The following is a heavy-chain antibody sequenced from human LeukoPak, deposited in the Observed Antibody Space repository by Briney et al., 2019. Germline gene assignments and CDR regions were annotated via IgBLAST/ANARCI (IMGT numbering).Heavy chain of an antibody. CDR2: ISGSGGRK. Sequence: GRSLRLSCAASGFTFSSYAMSWVSQDPGNGLEWVSAISGSGGRKYYADSVKGRFTISRDNSKNTLSLQMNSLRAEDTAIYYCAKELTAATTYFDYWGQGTLVTVSS. J-gene: IGHJ4*02. CDR3: AKELTAATTYFDY. V-gene: IGHV3-23*01. CDR1: GFTFSSYA. D-gene: IGHD4-17*01.